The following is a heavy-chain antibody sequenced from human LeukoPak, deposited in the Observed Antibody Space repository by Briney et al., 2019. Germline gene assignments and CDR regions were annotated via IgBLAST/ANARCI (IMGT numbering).Heavy chain of an antibody. CDR3: ARDSGDIYYDSSGSNAFDI. D-gene: IGHD3-22*01. J-gene: IGHJ3*02. CDR1: GYTFTSYG. CDR2: ISAYNGNT. Sequence: ASVKVSCKASGYTFTSYGISWVRQAPGQGLEWMGWISAYNGNTNYAQKLQGRVTMTTDTSTSTAYMELRSLRSDDTAVYYCARDSGDIYYDSSGSNAFDIWGQGTMVTVSS. V-gene: IGHV1-18*01.